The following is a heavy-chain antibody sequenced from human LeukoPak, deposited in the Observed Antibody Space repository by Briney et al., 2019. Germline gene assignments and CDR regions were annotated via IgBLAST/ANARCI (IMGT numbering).Heavy chain of an antibody. Sequence: GGSLRLSCAASGFTFSSYSMNWVRQAPGKGLEWVSSISSSSSYIYYADSVKGRFTISRDNAKNSLYPQMNSLRAEDTAVYYCARDMAEDSSGWWDWGQGTPVTVSS. CDR1: GFTFSSYS. CDR2: ISSSSSYI. J-gene: IGHJ4*02. D-gene: IGHD6-19*01. V-gene: IGHV3-21*01. CDR3: ARDMAEDSSGWWD.